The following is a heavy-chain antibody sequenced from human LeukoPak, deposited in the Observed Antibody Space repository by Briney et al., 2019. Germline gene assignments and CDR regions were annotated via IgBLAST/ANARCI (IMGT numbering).Heavy chain of an antibody. CDR1: GGSFSGYY. V-gene: IGHV4-34*01. Sequence: KPSETLSLTCAVYGGSFSGYYWSWIRQPPGKGLEWIGEINHSGSTYYNPSLKSRVTISVDTSKNQFSLKLSSVTAADTAVYYCASPAYYDSSGYTPKDAFDIWGQGTMVTVSS. D-gene: IGHD3-22*01. J-gene: IGHJ3*02. CDR3: ASPAYYDSSGYTPKDAFDI. CDR2: INHSGST.